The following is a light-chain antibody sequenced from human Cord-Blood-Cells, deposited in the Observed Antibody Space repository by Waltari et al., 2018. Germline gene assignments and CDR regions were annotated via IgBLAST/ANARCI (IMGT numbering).Light chain of an antibody. V-gene: IGLV1-47*01. J-gene: IGLJ1*01. Sequence: QSVLTQPPSASGTPGQRVTISCSGSSSNIGSNYVYWYQQLPGTAPKLLIYRNNQRPSGVPGRFSGSKSGTSASLAIRGLRSEDEADYYCAAWDDSLSGYVFGTGTKVTVL. CDR1: SSNIGSNY. CDR2: RNN. CDR3: AAWDDSLSGYV.